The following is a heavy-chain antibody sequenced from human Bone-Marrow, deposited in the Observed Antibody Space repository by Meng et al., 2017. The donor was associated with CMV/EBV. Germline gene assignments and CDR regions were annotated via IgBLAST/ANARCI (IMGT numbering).Heavy chain of an antibody. Sequence: GYTFTSYYMHWVRQAPGQGLEWMGIINPSGGSTSYAQKFQGRVTMTRDTSASTVYIELSSLRSEDTAVYYCARGPNEYSSGWSFFDYWGQGTLVTVSS. V-gene: IGHV1-46*01. CDR1: GYTFTSYY. CDR2: INPSGGST. J-gene: IGHJ4*02. CDR3: ARGPNEYSSGWSFFDY. D-gene: IGHD6-19*01.